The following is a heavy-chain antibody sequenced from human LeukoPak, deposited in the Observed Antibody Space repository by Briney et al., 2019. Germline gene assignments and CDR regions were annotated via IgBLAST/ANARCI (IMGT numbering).Heavy chain of an antibody. CDR2: INAYNGDT. J-gene: IGHJ4*02. CDR3: ARDKTERDFDY. Sequence: ASVKVSCKASNYTFTSYGISWVRQAPGQGLEWMAWINAYNGDTNYAQKFQGRVTLTTDTSTSTAYMELRSLRSDDTAVYYCARDKTERDFDYWGQGTLVTVSS. D-gene: IGHD1-14*01. V-gene: IGHV1-18*01. CDR1: NYTFTSYG.